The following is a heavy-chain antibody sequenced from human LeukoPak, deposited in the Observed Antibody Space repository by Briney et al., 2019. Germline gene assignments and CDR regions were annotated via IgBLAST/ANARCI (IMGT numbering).Heavy chain of an antibody. D-gene: IGHD6-19*01. J-gene: IGHJ4*02. V-gene: IGHV4-4*07. CDR2: IYTSGST. CDR1: GGSIGSYY. Sequence: PSETLSLTCTVSGGSIGSYYWSWIRQPAGKGLEWIGRIYTSGSTNYNPSLKSRVTMSVDTSKNQFSLKLSSVTAADTAVYYCARERSSGWYGYYFDYWGQGTLVTVSS. CDR3: ARERSSGWYGYYFDY.